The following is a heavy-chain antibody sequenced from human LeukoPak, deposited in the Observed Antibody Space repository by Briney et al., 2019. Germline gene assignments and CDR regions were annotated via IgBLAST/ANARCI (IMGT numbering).Heavy chain of an antibody. D-gene: IGHD6-13*01. V-gene: IGHV4-39*07. CDR3: ARDYPYSSSWYGALDAFDI. CDR1: GGSISSSSYY. Sequence: PSETLSLTCTVSGGSISSSSYYWGWIRQPPGKGLEWIGSIYYSGSTYYNPSLKSRVTISVDTSKNQFSLKLSSVTAADTAVYYCARDYPYSSSWYGALDAFDIWGQGTMVTVSS. CDR2: IYYSGST. J-gene: IGHJ3*02.